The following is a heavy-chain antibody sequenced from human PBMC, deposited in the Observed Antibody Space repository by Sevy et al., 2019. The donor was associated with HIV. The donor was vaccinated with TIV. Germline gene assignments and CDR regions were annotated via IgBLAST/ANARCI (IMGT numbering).Heavy chain of an antibody. Sequence: GGSLRLSCAASVFTFSSYAMSWVRQAPGKGLEWVSAISGSGGSTYYADSVKGRFTISRDNSKNTLYLQMNSLRAEDTAVYYCAKDETPGPTFDYWGQGTLVTVSS. CDR2: ISGSGGST. CDR1: VFTFSSYA. CDR3: AKDETPGPTFDY. V-gene: IGHV3-23*01. J-gene: IGHJ4*02.